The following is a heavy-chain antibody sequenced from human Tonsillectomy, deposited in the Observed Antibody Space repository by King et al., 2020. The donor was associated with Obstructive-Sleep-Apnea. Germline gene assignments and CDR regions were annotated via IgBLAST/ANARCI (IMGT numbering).Heavy chain of an antibody. CDR3: ARGGGSGYPFDY. J-gene: IGHJ4*02. CDR1: GGTFSSYA. V-gene: IGHV1-69*04. CDR2: IITILGIS. Sequence: QLVQSGAEVKKPGSSVKVSCKASGGTFSSYAISWVRQAPGQGLEWMVGIITILGISNYAQKFQGRVTITEDKSTSTAYMELSRLRFEDTAVYYCARGGGSGYPFDYWGQGTLVTVSS. D-gene: IGHD3-22*01.